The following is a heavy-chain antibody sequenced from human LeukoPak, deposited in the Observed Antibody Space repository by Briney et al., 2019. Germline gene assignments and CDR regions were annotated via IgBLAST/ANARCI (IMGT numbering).Heavy chain of an antibody. J-gene: IGHJ1*01. D-gene: IGHD3-22*01. CDR2: ISSSSSYI. CDR1: GFTFSSYS. CDR3: ARDGRYYDSSGYYLQH. Sequence: GGSLRLSCAASGFTFSSYSMNWVRQAPGKGLEWVSSISSSSSYIYYADSVKGRFTISRDNAKNSLYLQMNSLRAEDTAVYYCARDGRYYDSSGYYLQHWGQGTLVTVSS. V-gene: IGHV3-21*01.